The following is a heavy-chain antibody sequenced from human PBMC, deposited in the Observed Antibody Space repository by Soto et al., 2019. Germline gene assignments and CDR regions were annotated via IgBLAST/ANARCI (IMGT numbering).Heavy chain of an antibody. J-gene: IGHJ3*02. CDR3: ARSMTVIDAFDI. CDR1: GFTFSSYS. Sequence: EVQLVESGGGLVKPGGSLRLSCAASGFTFSSYSMNWVRQAPGKGLEWVSSISSSSSYIYYADSVKGRFTISRDNAKNSRYLQMNSLRAEDTAVYYCARSMTVIDAFDIWGQGTMVTVSS. V-gene: IGHV3-21*01. D-gene: IGHD2-21*01. CDR2: ISSSSSYI.